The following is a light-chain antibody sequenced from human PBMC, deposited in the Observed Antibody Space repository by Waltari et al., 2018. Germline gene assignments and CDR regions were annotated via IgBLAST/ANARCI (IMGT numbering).Light chain of an antibody. Sequence: QSALTQPASVSGSPGQSITISCTGLRSDLWSDHLVSWFQQHPDKAPKLLIYEVSKRPSEVSNRFSGSASGNTAYLTISGLQAEDEADYYCCSSPESSTSWVFGGGTKLTVL. CDR2: EVS. CDR3: CSSPESSTSWV. CDR1: RSDLWSDHL. J-gene: IGLJ3*02. V-gene: IGLV2-23*02.